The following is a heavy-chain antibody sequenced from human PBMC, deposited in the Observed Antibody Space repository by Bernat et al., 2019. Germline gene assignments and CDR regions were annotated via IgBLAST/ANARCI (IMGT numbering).Heavy chain of an antibody. D-gene: IGHD3-10*01. CDR2: ISGSGGST. CDR1: GFTFSSYA. CDR3: AKGRGSYYYGSGSFKYYYYYGMDV. Sequence: EVQLLESGGGLVQPGGSLRLSCAASGFTFSSYAMSWVRQAPGKGLEWVSSISGSGGSTYYADSVKGRFTISRDNSKNTLYLQMNSLGAEDTAVYYCAKGRGSYYYGSGSFKYYYYYGMDVWGQGTTVTVSS. J-gene: IGHJ6*02. V-gene: IGHV3-23*01.